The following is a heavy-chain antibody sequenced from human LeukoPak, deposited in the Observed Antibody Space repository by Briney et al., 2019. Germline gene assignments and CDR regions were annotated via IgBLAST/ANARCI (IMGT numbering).Heavy chain of an antibody. V-gene: IGHV6-1*01. CDR2: TYYRSKWYS. CDR3: ARHVGGRGYSTSSPRGIDY. D-gene: IGHD6-6*01. Sequence: SQTLSLTCVISGDSVSSNSAAWNWIRQSPSRGLEWLGRTYYRSKWYSYSAVSVRSRIIINPDTSKNQFSLQLNSVTPEDTAVYYCARHVGGRGYSTSSPRGIDYWGQGTLVTVSS. J-gene: IGHJ4*02. CDR1: GDSVSSNSAA.